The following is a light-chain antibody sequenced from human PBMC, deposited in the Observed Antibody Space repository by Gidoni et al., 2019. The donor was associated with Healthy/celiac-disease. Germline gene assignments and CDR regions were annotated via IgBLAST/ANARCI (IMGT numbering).Light chain of an antibody. CDR3: QQYDNLPRT. CDR2: DAS. J-gene: IGKJ2*01. CDR1: QDISKY. Sequence: IQMTQSPSSLSASVGDRVTITCPPSQDISKYLDWYQQKPGKAPKLLIYDASNLETGVPARFSGSGSGTDFTFTISSLQPEDIATYYCQQYDNLPRTFGQGTKLEIK. V-gene: IGKV1-33*01.